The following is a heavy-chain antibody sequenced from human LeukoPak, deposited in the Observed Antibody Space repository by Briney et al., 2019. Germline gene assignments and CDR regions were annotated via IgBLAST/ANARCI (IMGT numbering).Heavy chain of an antibody. J-gene: IGHJ4*02. V-gene: IGHV1-18*01. CDR2: ISAYNGYT. CDR3: ARGFPPRRNYDSSGYYSYYFDH. CDR1: DSFTNYG. D-gene: IGHD3-22*01. Sequence: ASVKVSCKASDSFTNYGISWVRQAPGQGLEWMGWISAYNGYTHFAQKFQGRVTMTTDTSTSTAYMELRSLRSDDTAVYYCARGFPPRRNYDSSGYYSYYFDHWGQGTLVTVSS.